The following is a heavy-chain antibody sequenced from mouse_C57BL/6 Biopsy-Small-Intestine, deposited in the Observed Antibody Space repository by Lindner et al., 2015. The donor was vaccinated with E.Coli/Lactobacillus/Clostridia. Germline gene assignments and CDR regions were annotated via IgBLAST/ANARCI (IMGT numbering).Heavy chain of an antibody. CDR1: GYTFTNYW. V-gene: IGHV1-63*01. J-gene: IGHJ4*01. CDR3: ARSSSDAMDY. Sequence: VQLQESGAELVRPGTSVKMSCKASGYTFTNYWIGWAKQRPGHGLEWIGDIYPGGGYTNYNEKFRGKATLTADKSPSTAYIQFSSLTSEDSAIYYCARSSSDAMDYWGQGTSVTVSS. CDR2: IYPGGGYT. D-gene: IGHD3-2*02.